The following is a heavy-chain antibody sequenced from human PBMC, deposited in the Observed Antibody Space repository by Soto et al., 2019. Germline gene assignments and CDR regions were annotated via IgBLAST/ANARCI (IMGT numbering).Heavy chain of an antibody. CDR3: ARRAGGYDFWSGPSYGMDV. Sequence: ASVKVSCKASGYTFTSYDINWVRQATGQGLEWMGWMNPNSGNTGYAQKFQGRVTMTRNTSISTAYMELSSPRSEDTAVYYCARRAGGYDFWSGPSYGMDVWGQGTTVTVSS. V-gene: IGHV1-8*01. D-gene: IGHD3-3*01. CDR2: MNPNSGNT. CDR1: GYTFTSYD. J-gene: IGHJ6*02.